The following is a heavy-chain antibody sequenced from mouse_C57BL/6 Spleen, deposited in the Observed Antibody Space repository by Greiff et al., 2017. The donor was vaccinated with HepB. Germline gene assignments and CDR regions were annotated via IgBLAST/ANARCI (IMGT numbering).Heavy chain of an antibody. D-gene: IGHD2-13*01. V-gene: IGHV5-17*01. CDR1: GFTFSDYG. CDR3: ARADCDGFDY. J-gene: IGHJ2*01. Sequence: EVMLVESGGGLVKPGGSLKLSCAASGFTFSDYGMHWVRQAPEKGLEWVAYISSGSSTIYYADTVKGRFTISRDNAKNPLFLQMTSLRSEDTAMYYCARADCDGFDYWGQGTTLTVSS. CDR2: ISSGSSTI.